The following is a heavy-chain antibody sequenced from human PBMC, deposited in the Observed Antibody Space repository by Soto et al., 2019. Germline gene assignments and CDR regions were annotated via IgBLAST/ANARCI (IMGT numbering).Heavy chain of an antibody. CDR1: GGTFSRHA. J-gene: IGHJ4*02. CDR3: ARGWGYDSNDYYYAY. D-gene: IGHD3-22*01. V-gene: IGHV1-69*01. Sequence: QVQLVQSGAEVRKPGSSVKVSCKASGGTFSRHAISWVRQAPGQGLEWMVGIIPIFGTANHAQKFQGRVKIIADESTSTVYMELSSLRSEDTAMYYCARGWGYDSNDYYYAYWGQGTLVIVSS. CDR2: IIPIFGTA.